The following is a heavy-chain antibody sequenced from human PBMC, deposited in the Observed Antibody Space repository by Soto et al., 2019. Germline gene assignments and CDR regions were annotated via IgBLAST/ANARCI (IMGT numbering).Heavy chain of an antibody. CDR3: ARDVGKTGDPYVDY. D-gene: IGHD7-27*01. CDR2: ISSSSSYI. CDR1: GFTFSSYS. V-gene: IGHV3-21*01. Sequence: GGSLRLSCAASGFTFSSYSMNWVRQAPGKGLEWVSSISSSSSYIYYADSVKGRFTISRDNAKNSLYLQMNSLRAEDTAVYYCARDVGKTGDPYVDYWGQGTLVTVSS. J-gene: IGHJ4*02.